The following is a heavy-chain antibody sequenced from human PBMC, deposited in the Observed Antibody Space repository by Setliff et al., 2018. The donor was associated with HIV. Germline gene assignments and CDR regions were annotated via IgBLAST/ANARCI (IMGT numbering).Heavy chain of an antibody. CDR3: ARHDSRGPRSAFDL. V-gene: IGHV4-39*01. CDR2: IYYSGST. D-gene: IGHD2-21*01. J-gene: IGHJ3*01. Sequence: SETLSLTCTVSGGSISSSSYYWGWIRQPPGKGLEWLGTIYYSGSTYYNPSLKSRVTLSVDTSKNQFSLKLSSVTAADTAVYYCARHDSRGPRSAFDLGGRGTMVTVSS. CDR1: GGSISSSSYY.